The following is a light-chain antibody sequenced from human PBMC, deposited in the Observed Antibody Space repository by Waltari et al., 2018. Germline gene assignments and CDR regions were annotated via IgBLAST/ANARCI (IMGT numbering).Light chain of an antibody. CDR1: QSLVSGDGNTY. CDR2: RVS. V-gene: IGKV2-30*01. Sequence: DVVMTQSTLSLPVTLGQPASISCRSRQSLVSGDGNTYFNWFDQRPGHSPRRLMYRVSERDSGVPDKFSGSGTGADFTLRISMVEAEDVWVYYCMKGSHWPWTFGQGTKVEIK. CDR3: MKGSHWPWT. J-gene: IGKJ1*01.